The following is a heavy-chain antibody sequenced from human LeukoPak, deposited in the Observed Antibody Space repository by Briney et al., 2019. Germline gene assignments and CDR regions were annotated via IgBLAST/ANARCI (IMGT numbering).Heavy chain of an antibody. J-gene: IGHJ4*02. CDR2: ISAYNGNT. Sequence: ASVKVSCKASGYTFTSYGISWVRQAPGQGLEWMGWISAYNGNTNYAQKLQGRVTMTTDTSTSTAYMELRSLRSDDTAVYYCARDLLTTFYSSGWYIIDYWGQGTLVTVSS. CDR3: ARDLLTTFYSSGWYIIDY. CDR1: GYTFTSYG. V-gene: IGHV1-18*01. D-gene: IGHD6-19*01.